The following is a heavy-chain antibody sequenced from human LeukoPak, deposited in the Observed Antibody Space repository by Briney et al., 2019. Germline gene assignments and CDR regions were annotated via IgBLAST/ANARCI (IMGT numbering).Heavy chain of an antibody. CDR1: GNTFTDYY. CDR2: INPNSGAP. D-gene: IGHD3-10*01. J-gene: IGHJ4*02. Sequence: GASVKVSCKASGNTFTDYYIHWVRQAPGQGLEWMGWINPNSGAPNYAQKFQGRVTMTRDTSISTAYMELSSLTSDDTAVYYYASLTIAWGSGNYWGQGTLVTVSS. V-gene: IGHV1-2*02. CDR3: ASLTIAWGSGNY.